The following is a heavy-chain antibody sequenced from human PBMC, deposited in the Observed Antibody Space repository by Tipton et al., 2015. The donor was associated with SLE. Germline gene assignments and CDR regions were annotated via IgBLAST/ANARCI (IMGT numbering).Heavy chain of an antibody. CDR1: GGSISSYY. Sequence: TLSLTCTVSGGSISSYYWSWIRQPPGKGLEWIGYIYYSGSTNYTPSLKSRVTMSVDTSKNQFSLKLSSVTAADTAVYYCARGIAAAVNWFDPWGQGTLVTVSS. CDR3: ARGIAAAVNWFDP. J-gene: IGHJ5*02. V-gene: IGHV4-59*08. CDR2: IYYSGST. D-gene: IGHD6-13*01.